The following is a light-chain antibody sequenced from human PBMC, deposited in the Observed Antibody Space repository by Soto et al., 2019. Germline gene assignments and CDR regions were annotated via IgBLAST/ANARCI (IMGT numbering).Light chain of an antibody. V-gene: IGKV3-15*01. J-gene: IGKJ4*01. CDR1: QSIATN. CDR3: QQYGDWPSLT. Sequence: EIVMTQSPATLSVSPGERATLSCRASQSIATNLAWYQQKPGQASSLLIYGANIRATGVPARFSGSGSGTEFTLAISSLQYVDFAIYYCQQYGDWPSLTFGGGTKVEI. CDR2: GAN.